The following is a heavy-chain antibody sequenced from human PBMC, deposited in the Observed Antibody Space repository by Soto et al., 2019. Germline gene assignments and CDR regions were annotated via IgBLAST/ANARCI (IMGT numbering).Heavy chain of an antibody. V-gene: IGHV3-30*03. CDR2: ISYDGSNK. J-gene: IGHJ4*02. CDR3: ATDSYRSGIAVAGNY. D-gene: IGHD6-19*01. CDR1: GFTFSSYG. Sequence: PGGSLRLSCAASGFTFSSYGMHWVRQAPGKGLEWVAVISYDGSNKYYADSVKGRFTISRDNSKNTLYLQMNSLRAEDTAVYYCATDSYRSGIAVAGNYWGQGTMVTGSS.